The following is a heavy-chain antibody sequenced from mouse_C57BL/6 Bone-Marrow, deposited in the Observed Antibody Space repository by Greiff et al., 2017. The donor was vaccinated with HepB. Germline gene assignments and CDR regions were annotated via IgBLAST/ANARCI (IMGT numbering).Heavy chain of an antibody. CDR1: GYTFTSYW. V-gene: IGHV1-64*01. CDR3: GDYGSSSDY. Sequence: QVQLKQPGAELVKPGASVKLSCKASGYTFTSYWMHWVKQRPGQGLEWIGMIHPNSGSTNYNEKFKSKATLTVDKSSSTAYMQLSSLTSEDSAVYYCGDYGSSSDYWGQGTTLTVSS. CDR2: IHPNSGST. D-gene: IGHD1-1*01. J-gene: IGHJ2*01.